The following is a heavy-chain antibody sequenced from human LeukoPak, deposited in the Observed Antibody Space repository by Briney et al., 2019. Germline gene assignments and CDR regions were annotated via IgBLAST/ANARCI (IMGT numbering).Heavy chain of an antibody. Sequence: GGSLRLSCAASGFTFSGSTMHWVRQASGKGLEWVGRIRSKANNYATAYATSVKGRFTLSRDDSKNTAYLQMNSLKAEDTAVYYCIRGAASGSYYGFDVWGQGATVTVSS. CDR2: IRSKANNYAT. CDR3: IRGAASGSYYGFDV. CDR1: GFTFSGST. V-gene: IGHV3-73*01. D-gene: IGHD1-26*01. J-gene: IGHJ6*02.